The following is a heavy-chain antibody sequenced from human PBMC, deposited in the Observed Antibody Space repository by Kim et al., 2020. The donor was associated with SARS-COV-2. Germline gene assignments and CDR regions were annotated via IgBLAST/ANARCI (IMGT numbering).Heavy chain of an antibody. V-gene: IGHV3-9*01. J-gene: IGHJ3*02. CDR3: ATLFEYSSSWFSAQLRPYTDAFDI. D-gene: IGHD6-6*01. CDR1: GFTFDDYA. CDR2: ISWNSGSI. Sequence: GGSLRLSCAASGFTFDDYAMHWVRQAPGKGLEWVSGISWNSGSIGYADSVKGRFTISRDNAKNSLYLQMNSLRAEDTALYYCATLFEYSSSWFSAQLRPYTDAFDIWGQGTMVTVSS.